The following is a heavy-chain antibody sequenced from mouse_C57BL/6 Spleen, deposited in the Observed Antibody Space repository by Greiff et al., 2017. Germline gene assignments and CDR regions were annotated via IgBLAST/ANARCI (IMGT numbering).Heavy chain of an antibody. V-gene: IGHV1-7*01. CDR2: INPSSGYT. Sequence: VQLQQPGAELAKPGASVKLSCKASGYTFTSYWMHWVKQRPGQGLEWIGDINPSSGYTQYNQKFKDKATLTADKSSSTAYMQLSSLTYEDSAVYYWARGCTRVGARGYYGVKGTGTTVSFS. CDR3: ARGCTRVGARGYYGV. D-gene: IGHD2-5*01. CDR1: GYTFTSYW. J-gene: IGHJ1*03.